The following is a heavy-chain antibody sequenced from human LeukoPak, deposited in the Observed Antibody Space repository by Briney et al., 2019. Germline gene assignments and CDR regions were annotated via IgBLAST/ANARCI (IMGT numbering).Heavy chain of an antibody. CDR2: ITWNSESI. CDR3: TKAAMVRGVTHNWFDS. CDR1: GFTFDDYA. Sequence: PGRSLRLSCAASGFTFDDYAMHWVRQPPGKGLEWVSGITWNSESIGYADSVKGRFTISRDNAKNSLYLQMDSLGAEDMALYYCTKAAMVRGVTHNWFDSWGQGTLVTVSS. D-gene: IGHD3-10*01. V-gene: IGHV3-9*03. J-gene: IGHJ5*01.